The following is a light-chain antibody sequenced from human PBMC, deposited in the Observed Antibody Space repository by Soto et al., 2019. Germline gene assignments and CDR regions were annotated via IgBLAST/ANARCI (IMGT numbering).Light chain of an antibody. V-gene: IGKV1-5*03. CDR2: TAS. J-gene: IGKJ1*01. CDR1: QTISSW. CDR3: QHSNSYPEA. Sequence: DIQMTHSPSTLSGSVGYRFTITFGASQTISSWLAWYQQKPGKAPKLLIYTASTLKSGVPSRFSGSGSGTEFTLTISSLQPDDFATYYCQHSNSYPEAFGQGTKVDI.